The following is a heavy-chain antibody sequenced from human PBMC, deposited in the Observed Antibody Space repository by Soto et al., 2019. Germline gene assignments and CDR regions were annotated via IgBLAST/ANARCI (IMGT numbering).Heavy chain of an antibody. D-gene: IGHD2-2*02. J-gene: IGHJ6*02. CDR1: GFTFSSYS. CDR2: ISSRSDI. Sequence: PGVSLSLSFTASGFTFSSYSMNWVRQAPGKGLEWVSSISSRSDIYYADSVKGRFTISRDNAKNSVSLQKNSLRAEDTAVYYCAREYTAWPLAFGLDVWGQGTTVTVSS. CDR3: AREYTAWPLAFGLDV. V-gene: IGHV3-21*01.